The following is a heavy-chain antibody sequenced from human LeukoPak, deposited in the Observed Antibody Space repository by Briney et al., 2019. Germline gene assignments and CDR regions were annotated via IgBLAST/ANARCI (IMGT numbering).Heavy chain of an antibody. CDR1: GGSINSSYW. CDR2: IYHTGVT. J-gene: IGHJ2*01. D-gene: IGHD5-18*01. CDR3: ARGKSLTRIHPYGHFDL. Sequence: SETLSLTCAVSGGSINSSYWWNWVRQPPGKGLEWIGEIYHTGVTNYNSSLKNRVIISVDKSENQFSLKLRSVNAADTAVYFCARGKSLTRIHPYGHFDLWGRGTLVTVSS. V-gene: IGHV4-4*02.